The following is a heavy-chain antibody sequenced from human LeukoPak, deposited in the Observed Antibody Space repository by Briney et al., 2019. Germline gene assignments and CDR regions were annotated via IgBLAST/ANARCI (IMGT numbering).Heavy chain of an antibody. J-gene: IGHJ4*02. CDR3: ARRTRNWNGKYYFDY. Sequence: PSETLSLTCTVSGGSISSGGYYWSWIRQHPGKGLEWIGYIYYSGSTYYNPSLKSRVTISVDTSKNQFSLKLSSVTAADTAVYYCARRTRNWNGKYYFDYWGQGTLVTVSS. V-gene: IGHV4-31*03. CDR2: IYYSGST. CDR1: GGSISSGGYY. D-gene: IGHD1-20*01.